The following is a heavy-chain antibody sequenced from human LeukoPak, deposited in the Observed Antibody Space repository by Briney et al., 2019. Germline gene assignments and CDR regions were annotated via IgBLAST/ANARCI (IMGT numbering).Heavy chain of an antibody. CDR1: GGSFSGYY. CDR2: INHSGIT. D-gene: IGHD6-13*01. CDR3: XRDVIAAAGHFDY. J-gene: IGHJ4*02. V-gene: IGHV4-34*01. Sequence: SETLSLTCAVYGGSFSGYYWSWIRQPPGKGLEWIGEINHSGITNYNPSLKSRVTISVDTSKNQFSLKLSSVTAADTAVYYCXRDVIAAAGHFDYWGQGTLVTVSS.